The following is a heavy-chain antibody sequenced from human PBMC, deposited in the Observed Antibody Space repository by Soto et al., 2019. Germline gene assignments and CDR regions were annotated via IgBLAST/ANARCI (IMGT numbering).Heavy chain of an antibody. CDR1: GGSISSYY. J-gene: IGHJ5*02. D-gene: IGHD3-3*01. V-gene: IGHV4-59*01. CDR3: ARRWYDFWSGYTVGWFDP. Sequence: PSETLSLTCTVSGGSISSYYWSWIRQPPWKGLEWIGYIYYSGSTNYNPSLKSRVTISVDTSKNQFSLKLSSVTAADTAVYYCARRWYDFWSGYTVGWFDPWGQGTLVTVSS. CDR2: IYYSGST.